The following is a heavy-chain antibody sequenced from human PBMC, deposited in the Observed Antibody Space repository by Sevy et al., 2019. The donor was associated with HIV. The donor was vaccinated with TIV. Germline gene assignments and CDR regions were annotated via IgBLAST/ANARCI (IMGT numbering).Heavy chain of an antibody. V-gene: IGHV3-74*01. J-gene: IGHJ6*02. CDR2: INSDGRST. CDR1: GFTFSIFW. CDR3: ARDKIYGMDV. Sequence: GGSLRLSCTASGFTFSIFWMHWVRQAPGKGLVWVSHINSDGRSTTYADSVKGRFTISRDNAKNTLYLQMNSLRDEDTAVYFYARDKIYGMDVWGQGTTVTVSS.